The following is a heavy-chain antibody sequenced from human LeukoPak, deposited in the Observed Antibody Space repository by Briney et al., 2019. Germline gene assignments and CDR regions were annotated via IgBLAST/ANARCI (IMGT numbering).Heavy chain of an antibody. CDR2: INTDGTVT. D-gene: IGHD6-19*01. V-gene: IGHV3-74*01. CDR1: GFTFSKYW. Sequence: GGSLRLSCAASGFTFSKYWMLWVRQAPGKGLESVSRINTDGTVTTYADSVKGRFTVSRDNADNTMFLQMNSVRDEDTAVYYCATKQWLAPPPDAWGQGTPVTVSS. J-gene: IGHJ5*02. CDR3: ATKQWLAPPPDA.